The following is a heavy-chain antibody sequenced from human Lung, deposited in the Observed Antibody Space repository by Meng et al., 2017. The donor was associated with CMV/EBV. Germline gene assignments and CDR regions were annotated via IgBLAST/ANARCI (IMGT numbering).Heavy chain of an antibody. D-gene: IGHD4/OR15-4a*01. CDR2: IYYNRGT. CDR1: GGSISHYC. V-gene: IGHV4-59*01. Sequence: SXTXSLXXTVSGGSISHYCWNWIRQPPGKGLEWIGYIYYNRGTNYNPSLKGRVTISLETSKNQFSLKLSSVTAADTAVYYCARGHYGDSSDYFDFWGQGPPVTFSS. CDR3: ARGHYGDSSDYFDF. J-gene: IGHJ4*02.